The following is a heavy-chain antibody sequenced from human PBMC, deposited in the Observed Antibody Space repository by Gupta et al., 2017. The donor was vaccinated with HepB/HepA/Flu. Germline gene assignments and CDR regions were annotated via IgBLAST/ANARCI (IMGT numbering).Heavy chain of an antibody. J-gene: IGHJ6*03. D-gene: IGHD5-18*01. CDR1: GFTFSIYW. CDR3: ARIRGYSYGPYYSYMDV. Sequence: EVQLVESGGGLVQPGGSLRPPCAAFGFTFSIYWLRWVRRAPGKGLEWVANINQDGSGKYYVDSVRGRFTISRDNPKNSLYLQMNSLRAEDTAVYYCARIRGYSYGPYYSYMDVWGKGTTVTVSS. V-gene: IGHV3-7*01. CDR2: INQDGSGK.